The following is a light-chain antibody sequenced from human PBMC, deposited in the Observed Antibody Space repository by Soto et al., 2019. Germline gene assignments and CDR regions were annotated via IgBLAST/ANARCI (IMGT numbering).Light chain of an antibody. V-gene: IGLV1-40*01. CDR2: GNS. CDR3: QSYDSSLSGYV. J-gene: IGLJ1*01. CDR1: SSNIGAGYD. Sequence: QSVRTQPPSVYGAPGQRVTISCTGSSSNIGAGYDVHWYQQLPGTAPKLLIYGNSNRPSGVPDRFSGSKSGTSASLAITGLQAEDEADYYCQSYDSSLSGYVFGTGTKLTVL.